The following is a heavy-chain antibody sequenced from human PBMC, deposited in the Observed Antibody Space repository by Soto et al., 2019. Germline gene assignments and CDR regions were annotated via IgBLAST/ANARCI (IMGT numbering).Heavy chain of an antibody. CDR3: ARAGRDGYNFDY. D-gene: IGHD5-12*01. V-gene: IGHV4-59*01. CDR2: IYYGGST. Sequence: SETLSLTCTVSGGSISSYYWSWIRQPPGKGLEWIGYIYYGGSTNYNPSLKSRVTISVDTSKNQISLKLSSVTAADTAVYYCARAGRDGYNFDYWGQGTLVTVSS. J-gene: IGHJ4*02. CDR1: GGSISSYY.